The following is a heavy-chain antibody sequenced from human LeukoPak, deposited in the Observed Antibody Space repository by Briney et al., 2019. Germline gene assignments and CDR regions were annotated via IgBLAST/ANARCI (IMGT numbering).Heavy chain of an antibody. J-gene: IGHJ3*02. D-gene: IGHD5-24*01. CDR2: IYYSGST. Sequence: SETLSLTCTVSGGSISSGGYYWSWIRQHPGKGLEWIGYIYYSGSTYYNPSLKSRVTISVDTSKNQFSLKLSSVTAADTAAYYCARVKGYNRAFDIWGQGTMVTVSS. CDR1: GGSISSGGYY. V-gene: IGHV4-31*03. CDR3: ARVKGYNRAFDI.